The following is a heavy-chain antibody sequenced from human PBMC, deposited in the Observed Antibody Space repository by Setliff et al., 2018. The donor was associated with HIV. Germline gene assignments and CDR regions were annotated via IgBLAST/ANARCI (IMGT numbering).Heavy chain of an antibody. Sequence: SSETLSLTCAVYGESFSGYYWSWIRQPPGRGLEWIGEINHSGSTNYNPSLESRVTISVDTSKNQFSLKLSSVTAADTAMYYCTRVGTYGVGGWFDPWGQGSLVTV. V-gene: IGHV4-34*01. CDR1: GESFSGYY. J-gene: IGHJ5*02. D-gene: IGHD3-16*01. CDR2: INHSGST. CDR3: TRVGTYGVGGWFDP.